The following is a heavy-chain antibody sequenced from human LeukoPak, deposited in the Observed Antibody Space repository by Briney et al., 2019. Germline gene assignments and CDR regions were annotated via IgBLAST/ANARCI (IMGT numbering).Heavy chain of an antibody. V-gene: IGHV3-23*01. D-gene: IGHD6-13*01. J-gene: IGHJ4*02. Sequence: GGSLRLSCAASGFIFSSYAMSWVRQAPGKGLEWVSTISGSGNTTYYADCVKGRFTISRDNTKNTLYLQMDSLRAEDTALYFCAKSNTTSWCSFDYWGQGALVSVSS. CDR1: GFIFSSYA. CDR2: ISGSGNTT. CDR3: AKSNTTSWCSFDY.